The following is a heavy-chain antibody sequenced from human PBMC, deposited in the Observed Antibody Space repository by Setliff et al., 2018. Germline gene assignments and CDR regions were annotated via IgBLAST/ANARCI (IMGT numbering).Heavy chain of an antibody. CDR1: GYSFTSHY. D-gene: IGHD6-25*01. CDR2: INPGGLTS. J-gene: IGHJ4*02. CDR3: ARAGLAAAGRKGVFDH. Sequence: ASVKVSCKTSGYSFTSHYMHWVRQAPGQGLEWMGIINPGGLTSSSTQKFEGRVTMTRDTSTSTVYMELNSLTSDDTAVYYCARAGLAAAGRKGVFDHWGQGTLVTSPQ. V-gene: IGHV1-46*01.